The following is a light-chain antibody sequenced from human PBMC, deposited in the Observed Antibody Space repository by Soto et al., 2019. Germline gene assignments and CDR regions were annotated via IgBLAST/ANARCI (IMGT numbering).Light chain of an antibody. CDR2: GAS. V-gene: IGKV3-15*01. J-gene: IGKJ1*01. CDR3: LQYNNLPRT. CDR1: QSVSSD. Sequence: EIVMTQSPATLSVSPGERATLSCRASQSVSSDLAWYHQKPGQPPRLLIYGASTRATGIPARFSGSGSGTEFTLTINRLQSEDFAVYYCLQYNNLPRTFGQGTKVEIK.